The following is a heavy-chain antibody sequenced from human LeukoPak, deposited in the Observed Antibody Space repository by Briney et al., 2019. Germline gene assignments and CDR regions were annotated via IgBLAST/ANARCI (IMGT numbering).Heavy chain of an antibody. D-gene: IGHD4-23*01. CDR2: ISWYGGST. CDR1: GFTFDDYA. CDR3: AKAVYGGIDDAFDI. V-gene: IGHV3-43D*03. Sequence: PGGSLRLSCAASGFTFDDYAMHWVRQAPGKGLEWVSLISWYGGSTYYADSVKGRFTISRDNSKNSLYLQMNSLRAEDTALYYCAKAVYGGIDDAFDIWGQGTMVTVSS. J-gene: IGHJ3*02.